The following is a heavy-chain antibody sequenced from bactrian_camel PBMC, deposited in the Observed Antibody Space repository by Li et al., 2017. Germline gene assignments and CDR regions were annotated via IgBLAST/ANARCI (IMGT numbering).Heavy chain of an antibody. V-gene: IGHV3S1*01. D-gene: IGHD1*01. J-gene: IGHJ6*01. CDR1: GYTAGRYC. CDR3: AADWCERADFGY. CDR2: FDVGRRTP. Sequence: HVQLVESGGGPVQAGESLRLSCKTSGYTAGRYCMGWFRQAPGKEREGVAGFDVGRRTPYYVDSVKGRFTISQDHARNTLILEIDSLAPEDTAMYYCAADWCERADFGYWGQGTQVTVS.